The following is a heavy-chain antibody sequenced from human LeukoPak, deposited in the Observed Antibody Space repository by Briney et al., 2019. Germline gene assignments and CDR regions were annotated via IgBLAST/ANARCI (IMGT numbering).Heavy chain of an antibody. CDR1: GYTFTGYY. J-gene: IGHJ4*02. V-gene: IGHV1-2*04. D-gene: IGHD3-22*01. Sequence: ASVKVSCKASGYTFTGYYMHWVRQAPGQGLEWMGWINPNSGGTNYAQKFQGWVTMTRDTSISTAYMELSSLRSEDTAVYYCAADQTDYYDSSGYGPMGYWGRGTLVTVSS. CDR2: INPNSGGT. CDR3: AADQTDYYDSSGYGPMGY.